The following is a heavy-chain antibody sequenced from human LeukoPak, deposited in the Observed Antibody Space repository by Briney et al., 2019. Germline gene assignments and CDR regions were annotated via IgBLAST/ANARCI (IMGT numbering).Heavy chain of an antibody. J-gene: IGHJ5*02. D-gene: IGHD2-2*01. CDR1: RYSISSGYY. V-gene: IGHV4-38-2*02. CDR2: IYHSGST. Sequence: SETLSLTCTVSRYSISSGYYWGWIRQPPGKGLEWIGSIYHSGSTYYNPSLKSRVTISINTSRNQFSLKLSSVTAADTAIYYCARDRIYCTSTSCFFKWFDPRGQGTLVTVSS. CDR3: ARDRIYCTSTSCFFKWFDP.